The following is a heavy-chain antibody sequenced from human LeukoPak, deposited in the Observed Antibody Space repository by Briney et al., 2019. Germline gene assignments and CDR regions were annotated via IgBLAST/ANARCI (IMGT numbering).Heavy chain of an antibody. CDR2: IKSTVDGGTT. V-gene: IGHV3-15*07. CDR3: TTGGNVMVAGTRAFDI. Sequence: GGSLRLSCAASGFTFNNDWMNWVRQAPGKGLEWVGRIKSTVDGGTTDLAAPVKGRFTVSRDDSENTLYLQMTSLTTEDTAVYYCTTGGNVMVAGTRAFDIWGHGTTVIAS. CDR1: GFTFNNDW. J-gene: IGHJ3*02. D-gene: IGHD6-19*01.